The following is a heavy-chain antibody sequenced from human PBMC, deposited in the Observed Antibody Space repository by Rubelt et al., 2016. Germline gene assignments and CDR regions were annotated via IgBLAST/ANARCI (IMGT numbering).Heavy chain of an antibody. CDR3: ARDLSRYSSWYHPL. CDR2: ISSSGSTI. V-gene: IGHV3-11*04. D-gene: IGHD6-13*01. CDR1: GFTFSDYY. J-gene: IGHJ4*02. Sequence: LVESGGGLVQPGGSLRLSCAASGFTFSDYYMSWIRQAPGKGLEWVSYISSSGSTIYYADSVKGRFTISRDNAKNSVHLQMNSLRAEDTAVYYCARDLSRYSSWYHPLGGQGTLVTVSS.